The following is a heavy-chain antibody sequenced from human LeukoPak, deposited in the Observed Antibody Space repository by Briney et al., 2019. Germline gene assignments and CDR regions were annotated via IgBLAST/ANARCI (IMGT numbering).Heavy chain of an antibody. J-gene: IGHJ4*02. CDR2: INHSGST. D-gene: IGHD5-12*01. Sequence: SETLSLTCAVYGGSFSGYYWSWIRQPPGKGLEWIGEINHSGSTNYNPSLKSRVTISVDASKNQFSLKLSSVTAADTAVYYCAKRTGPYSGPDYWGQGTLVTVSS. CDR3: AKRTGPYSGPDY. CDR1: GGSFSGYY. V-gene: IGHV4-34*01.